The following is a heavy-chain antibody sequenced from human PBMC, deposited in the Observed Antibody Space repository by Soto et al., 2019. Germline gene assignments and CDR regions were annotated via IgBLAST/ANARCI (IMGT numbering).Heavy chain of an antibody. CDR2: IRSKANSYAT. V-gene: IGHV3-73*01. D-gene: IGHD3-22*01. J-gene: IGHJ5*02. CDR1: GFTFSGSA. Sequence: GGSLRLSCAASGFTFSGSAMHWVRQASGKGLEWVGRIRSKANSYATAYAASVKGRFTISRDDSKNTAYLQMNSLKTEDTAVYYCTRLISYYYDSSGYPHDPWGQGTRVTVSS. CDR3: TRLISYYYDSSGYPHDP.